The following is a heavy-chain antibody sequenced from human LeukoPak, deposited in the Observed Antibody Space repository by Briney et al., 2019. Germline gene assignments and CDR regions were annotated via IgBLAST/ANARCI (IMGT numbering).Heavy chain of an antibody. J-gene: IGHJ4*02. D-gene: IGHD2-15*01. CDR2: IYHSGST. Sequence: PSETLSLTCAVSGGSISSGGYSWSWIRHPPGKGLEWIGYIYHSGSTYYNPSLKSRVTISVDRSKNQFSLKLSSVTAADTAVYYCARRRGGALDYWGQGTLVTVSS. V-gene: IGHV4-30-2*01. CDR1: GGSISSGGYS. CDR3: ARRRGGALDY.